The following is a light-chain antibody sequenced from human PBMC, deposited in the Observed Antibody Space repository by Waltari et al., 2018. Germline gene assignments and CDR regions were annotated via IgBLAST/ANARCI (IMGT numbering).Light chain of an antibody. CDR1: QSVSGY. V-gene: IGKV3-11*01. Sequence: VLTQSPATLSLSPGESATLSCRASQSVSGYFAWYQQKPGQAPRLLIYDGSNRATGIPPRFSGSGSGTDCTLTISSLEPEDFAVYYCQHRNHWPPLFTFGPGTKVVF. J-gene: IGKJ3*01. CDR2: DGS. CDR3: QHRNHWPPLFT.